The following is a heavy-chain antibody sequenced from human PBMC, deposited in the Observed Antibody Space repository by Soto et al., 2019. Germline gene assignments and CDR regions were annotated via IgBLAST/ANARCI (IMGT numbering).Heavy chain of an antibody. CDR3: ARDLGDYSTAFDI. Sequence: GASVKVSCKASGYTFTSYGISWVRHAPRQGHEWMGWISAYNGNTNYAQKLQGRVTMTTDTSTSTAYMELRSLRSDDTAVYYCARDLGDYSTAFDIWGQGTMVTVSS. D-gene: IGHD4-4*01. CDR1: GYTFTSYG. J-gene: IGHJ3*02. V-gene: IGHV1-18*01. CDR2: ISAYNGNT.